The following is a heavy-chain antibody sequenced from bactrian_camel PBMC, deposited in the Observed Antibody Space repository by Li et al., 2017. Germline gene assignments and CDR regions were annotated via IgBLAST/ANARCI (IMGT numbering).Heavy chain of an antibody. CDR1: GSFYREYC. D-gene: IGHD7*01. CDR2: IQNNGRGR. J-gene: IGHJ6*01. CDR3: ATWWSVGF. V-gene: IGHV3S6*01. Sequence: QLVESGGGSVQAGGSLRLSCAASGSFYREYCLAWFRQAPGREREGVAAIQNNGRGRWYADSVKGRFTVTRDIAKNTLYLQMNSLKTVDTAVYYCATWWSVGFWVQGTQVTVS.